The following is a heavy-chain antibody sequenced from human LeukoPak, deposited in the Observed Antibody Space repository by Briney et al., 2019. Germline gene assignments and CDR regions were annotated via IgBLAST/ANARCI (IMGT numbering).Heavy chain of an antibody. J-gene: IGHJ4*02. CDR1: GASISSTSYY. CDR2: IYYDGNT. D-gene: IGHD3-22*01. CDR3: ARVPYFYDSSGYYLTFDN. V-gene: IGHV4-39*07. Sequence: SETLSLTCTVSGASISSTSYYWGWIRQPPGKGLEWIGTIYYDGNTYYNPSLKSRVTISVDTSKNHFSLKLSSVTAADTAVYYCARVPYFYDSSGYYLTFDNWAREPWSPSPQ.